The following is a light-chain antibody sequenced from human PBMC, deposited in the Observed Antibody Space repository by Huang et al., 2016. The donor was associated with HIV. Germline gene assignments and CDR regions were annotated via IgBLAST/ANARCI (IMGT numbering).Light chain of an antibody. V-gene: IGKV1-39*01. CDR2: AAS. Sequence: DIQMTQSPSSLSASVGDRVTITCRASQSINSYLNWYQHKPGKAPKVLIYAASSLQSGVPSRFSCRGSGTDFTLTINSLQPEDFAIDYCQQSYNTPLTFGGGTRLEIK. CDR3: QQSYNTPLT. J-gene: IGKJ4*01. CDR1: QSINSY.